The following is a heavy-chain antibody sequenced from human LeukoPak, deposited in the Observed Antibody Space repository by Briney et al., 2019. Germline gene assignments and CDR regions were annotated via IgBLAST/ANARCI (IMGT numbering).Heavy chain of an antibody. CDR1: GYSFSTYW. J-gene: IGHJ4*02. CDR2: IHPGDSET. CDR3: ARQSRVSGSWYIIDY. V-gene: IGHV5-51*01. D-gene: IGHD6-13*01. Sequence: PGESLKISCKFSGYSFSTYWIGWVRQMPGKGLEWMGIIHPGDSETRYSPSFQGQVSISADKSITTAYLQWSSLKASDTAMYYCARQSRVSGSWYIIDYWGQGTLVTVSS.